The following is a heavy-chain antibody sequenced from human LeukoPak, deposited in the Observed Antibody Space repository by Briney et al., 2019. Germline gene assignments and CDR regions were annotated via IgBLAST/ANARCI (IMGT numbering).Heavy chain of an antibody. Sequence: ASVKVSCKASGYTFTNYYMHWVRQAPGQGLDWMGFINPSGGSTRYAQNFQGRVTMTRDTSTSTIWMELSSLRSEDTAVYYCARDPRGNSVYVFDYWGQGTLVTDSS. D-gene: IGHD5/OR15-5a*01. J-gene: IGHJ4*02. V-gene: IGHV1-46*01. CDR2: INPSGGST. CDR1: GYTFTNYY. CDR3: ARDPRGNSVYVFDY.